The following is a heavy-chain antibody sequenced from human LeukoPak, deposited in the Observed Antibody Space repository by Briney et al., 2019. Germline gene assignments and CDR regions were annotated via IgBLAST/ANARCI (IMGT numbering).Heavy chain of an antibody. Sequence: ASVKVSCKASNYTFSHYGLTWGRQVPGQGLGWMGWISTYNGDTHYAQKFQGRLTMTTDASTSTAFMELKSLRSDDTAIYYCARDQGYVTTRWFDPWGQAPWSPSPQ. V-gene: IGHV1-18*01. CDR2: ISTYNGDT. CDR1: NYTFSHYG. D-gene: IGHD3-16*01. J-gene: IGHJ5*02. CDR3: ARDQGYVTTRWFDP.